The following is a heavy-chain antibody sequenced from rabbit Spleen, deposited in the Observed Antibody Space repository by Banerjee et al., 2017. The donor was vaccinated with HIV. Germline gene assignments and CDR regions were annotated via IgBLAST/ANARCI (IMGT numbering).Heavy chain of an antibody. V-gene: IGHV1S45*01. CDR1: GFSFSSSYW. CDR2: IDAGSSGFT. J-gene: IGHJ4*01. Sequence: QEQLEESGGDLVKPEGSLTLTCTASGFSFSSSYWICWVRQAPGKGLEWIACIDAGSSGFTYSATWAKGRFTISKTSSTTVTLQMTSLTVADTATYFCARLGHADYPYAYGLKLWGPGTLVTVS. CDR3: ARLGHADYPYAYGLKL. D-gene: IGHD6-1*01.